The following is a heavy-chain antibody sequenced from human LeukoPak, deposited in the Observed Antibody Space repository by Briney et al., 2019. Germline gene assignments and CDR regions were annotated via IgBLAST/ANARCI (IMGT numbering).Heavy chain of an antibody. CDR1: GYTFTGYY. Sequence: ASVKVSCKASGYTFTGYYMHWVRQAPGQGLEWMGWINPDSGGTNYAQKFQGRVTMTGDTSISTAYMELSRLRSDDTAVYYCARDQEQQQLYDYWGQGTLVTVSS. CDR2: INPDSGGT. CDR3: ARDQEQQQLYDY. D-gene: IGHD6-13*01. V-gene: IGHV1-2*02. J-gene: IGHJ4*02.